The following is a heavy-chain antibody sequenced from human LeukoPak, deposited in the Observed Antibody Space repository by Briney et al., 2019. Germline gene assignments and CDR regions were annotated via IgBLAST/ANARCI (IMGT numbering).Heavy chain of an antibody. CDR2: ISYSGST. CDR1: GGSISSYY. Sequence: KPSETLSLTCTVSGGSISSYYWSWIRQPPGKGLEWIGYISYSGSTNYNPSLKSRVTTPVDTSKKQLSLKLRSVTAADTAVYYCARQSGTAYDYWGQGTLVTVSS. J-gene: IGHJ4*02. V-gene: IGHV4-59*08. D-gene: IGHD1-7*01. CDR3: ARQSGTAYDY.